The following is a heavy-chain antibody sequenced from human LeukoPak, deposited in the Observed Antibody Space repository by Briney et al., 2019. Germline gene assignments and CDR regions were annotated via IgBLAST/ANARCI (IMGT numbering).Heavy chain of an antibody. CDR2: IIPIFGTA. Sequence: ASVKVSCKASGGTFSSYAISWVRQAPGQGLEWMGGIIPIFGTANYAQKFQGRVTITTDESTSTAYMELSSLRSEDTAVYYCARGFSVRGVMDYWGQGTLVTVSS. V-gene: IGHV1-69*05. D-gene: IGHD3-10*01. CDR3: ARGFSVRGVMDY. CDR1: GGTFSSYA. J-gene: IGHJ4*02.